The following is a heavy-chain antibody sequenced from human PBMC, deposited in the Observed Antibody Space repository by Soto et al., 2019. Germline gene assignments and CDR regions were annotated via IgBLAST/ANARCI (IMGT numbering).Heavy chain of an antibody. CDR3: TTDIWTYSRSDY. V-gene: IGHV3-72*01. Sequence: GGSLRLSCAAFGFTFSDHYMDWVRQAPGKGLERVGRIRNKANSYTTDYAASAKGRFTISRDDSKNTLYLQMNSLKTEDTAVYYCTTDIWTYSRSDYWGQGALVTVSS. CDR2: IRNKANSYTT. J-gene: IGHJ4*02. CDR1: GFTFSDHY. D-gene: IGHD2-21*01.